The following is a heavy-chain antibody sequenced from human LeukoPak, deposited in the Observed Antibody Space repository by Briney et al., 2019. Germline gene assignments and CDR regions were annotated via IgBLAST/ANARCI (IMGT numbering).Heavy chain of an antibody. J-gene: IGHJ3*02. CDR3: ARDGSTIFGVVTDDAFDI. V-gene: IGHV3-48*01. Sequence: TGGSLRLSCAASGFTFSSYSMSWVRQAPGKGLEWVSYISSSSSTIYYADSMKGRFTISRDNAKNSVYLQMNSLRAEDTAVYYCARDGSTIFGVVTDDAFDIWGQGTMVTVSS. CDR1: GFTFSSYS. D-gene: IGHD3-3*01. CDR2: ISSSSSTI.